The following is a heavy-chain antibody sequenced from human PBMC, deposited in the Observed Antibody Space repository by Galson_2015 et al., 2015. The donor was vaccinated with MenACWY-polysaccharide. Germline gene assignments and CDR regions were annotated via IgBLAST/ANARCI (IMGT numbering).Heavy chain of an antibody. CDR1: GFTVSNYN. D-gene: IGHD2-8*01. Sequence: SLRLSCAASGFTVSNYNVNWVRQAPGKGLEWVSSLSSSGIYKYYADSVKGRFTISRDDAKNSLYLQMNSLRVEDTAVYFCGVQGGYWGQGTLVTVSS. CDR3: GVQGGY. J-gene: IGHJ4*02. CDR2: LSSSGIYK. V-gene: IGHV3-21*01.